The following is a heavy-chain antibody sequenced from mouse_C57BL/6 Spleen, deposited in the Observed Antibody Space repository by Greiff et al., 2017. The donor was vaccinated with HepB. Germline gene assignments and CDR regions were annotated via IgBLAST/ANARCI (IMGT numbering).Heavy chain of an antibody. CDR3: AAYYYGSSWYFDV. D-gene: IGHD1-1*01. Sequence: VQLQQSDAELVKPGASVKISCKVSGYTFTDHTIHWMKQRPEQGLEWIGYIYPRDGSTKYNEKFKGKATLTADKSSSTAYMQLNSLTSEDSAVYFCAAYYYGSSWYFDVWGTGTTVTVSS. V-gene: IGHV1-78*01. CDR1: GYTFTDHT. J-gene: IGHJ1*03. CDR2: IYPRDGST.